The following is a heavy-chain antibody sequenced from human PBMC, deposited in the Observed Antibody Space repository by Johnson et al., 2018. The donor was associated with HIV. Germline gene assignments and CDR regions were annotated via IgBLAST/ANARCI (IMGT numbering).Heavy chain of an antibody. CDR2: IRYDGSNK. CDR3: ARAGYSSSCDAFDI. D-gene: IGHD6-19*01. J-gene: IGHJ3*02. CDR1: GFTFSSYG. V-gene: IGHV3-30*02. Sequence: QVQLVESGGGVVQPGGSLRLSCAASGFTFSSYGMHWVRQAPGKGLEWVTFIRYDGSNKYYADSVKGRFTISRDNSKNSLYLQMNTLRAEDTAVYYCARAGYSSSCDAFDIWGQGTIVTVSS.